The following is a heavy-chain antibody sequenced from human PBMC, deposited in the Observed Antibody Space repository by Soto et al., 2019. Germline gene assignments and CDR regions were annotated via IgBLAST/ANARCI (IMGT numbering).Heavy chain of an antibody. CDR1: GFTFSSYA. Sequence: GGSLRLSCAASGFTFSSYAMSWVRQAPGKGLEWVSAISGSGGSTYYADSVKGRFTISRDNSKNTLYLQMNSLRAEDTAVYYCAKDLGIRTTFHLGRLDYWGQGTLVTVSS. D-gene: IGHD3-3*02. CDR2: ISGSGGST. V-gene: IGHV3-23*01. J-gene: IGHJ4*02. CDR3: AKDLGIRTTFHLGRLDY.